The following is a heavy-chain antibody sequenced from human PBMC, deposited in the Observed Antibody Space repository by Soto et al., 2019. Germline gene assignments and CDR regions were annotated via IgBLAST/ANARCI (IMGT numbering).Heavy chain of an antibody. CDR3: ARHFSVDHFDY. D-gene: IGHD3-9*01. CDR1: GDSITSNSYF. J-gene: IGHJ4*02. CDR2: IYYSGST. Sequence: QLQLQESGPGLVKPSETLSLTCTVSGDSITSNSYFWAWIRQPPGKGLEWFGSIYYSGSTYHNPSLKSRVTISVDRSNNQFSLKLTSVTAADTAVYYCARHFSVDHFDYWGQGALVTVSS. V-gene: IGHV4-39*01.